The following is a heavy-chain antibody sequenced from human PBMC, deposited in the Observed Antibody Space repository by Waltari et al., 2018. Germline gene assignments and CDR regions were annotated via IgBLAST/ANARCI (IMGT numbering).Heavy chain of an antibody. Sequence: EFHLVESGGDLVEPGGSLRLSCSGSGFTFEDNPMTWVRQPPGRGREWVATISSKGGSLFYSESVKGRFTVSRDNSKKIVYLQMSSLRVDDTATYYCAKDSVVAAWFEAWGQGTSVTVSA. J-gene: IGHJ4*02. CDR2: ISSKGGSL. V-gene: IGHV3-23*04. CDR1: GFTFEDNP. D-gene: IGHD2-15*01. CDR3: AKDSVVAAWFEA.